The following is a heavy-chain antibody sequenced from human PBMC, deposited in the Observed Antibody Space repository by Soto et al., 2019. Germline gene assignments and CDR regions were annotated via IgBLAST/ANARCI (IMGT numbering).Heavy chain of an antibody. D-gene: IGHD2-2*01. CDR1: GYSFTSYW. CDR2: IYPGDSDT. J-gene: IGHJ4*02. Sequence: GESLKISCKGSGYSFTSYWIGWVRQMPGKGLEWMGIIYPGDSDTRYSPSFQGQVTISADKSISTAYLQWSSLKASDTAMYYCARRGYCSSTSCYAWAFDYWGQGTLVTVSS. V-gene: IGHV5-51*01. CDR3: ARRGYCSSTSCYAWAFDY.